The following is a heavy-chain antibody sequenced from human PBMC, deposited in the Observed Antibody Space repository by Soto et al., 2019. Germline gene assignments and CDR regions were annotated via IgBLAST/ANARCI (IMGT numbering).Heavy chain of an antibody. J-gene: IGHJ4*02. D-gene: IGHD3-3*01. V-gene: IGHV1-58*01. CDR2: IVVGSGNT. CDR3: AADTIFGVVKSGGFDY. Sequence: GASVKVSCKASGFTFTSSSVQWVRQARGQRLEWIGWIVVGSGNTNYAQKFQERVTITRDMSTSTAYMELSSLRSEDTAVYYCAADTIFGVVKSGGFDYWGQGTLVTVSS. CDR1: GFTFTSSS.